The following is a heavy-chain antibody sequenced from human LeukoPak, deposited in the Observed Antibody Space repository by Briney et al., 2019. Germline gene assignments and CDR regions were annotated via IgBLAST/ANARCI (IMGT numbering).Heavy chain of an antibody. CDR1: GGSISSYH. CDR3: AQIKRNSISFDY. J-gene: IGHJ4*02. CDR2: IYYSGST. V-gene: IGHV4-59*01. D-gene: IGHD6-6*01. Sequence: SETLSLTCTVSGGSISSYHWNWIRQPPGKGLEWIGYIYYSGSTNYNPSLKSRVTISVDTSKNQFSLKLNSVTAADTAVYYCAQIKRNSISFDYWGQGTLVTVSS.